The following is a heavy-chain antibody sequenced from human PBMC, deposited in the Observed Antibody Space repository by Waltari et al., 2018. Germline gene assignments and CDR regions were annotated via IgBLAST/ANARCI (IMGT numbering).Heavy chain of an antibody. Sequence: EVQLVESGGGLIQPGGSLRLSCAASGFTVSSNYMRGVRQAPGKGLEWVSVIYSGGSTYYADSVKGRFTISRDNSKNTLYLQMNSLRAEDTAVYYCARGYSSSWYGRSNWFDPWGQGTLVTVSS. J-gene: IGHJ5*02. V-gene: IGHV3-53*01. D-gene: IGHD6-13*01. CDR3: ARGYSSSWYGRSNWFDP. CDR1: GFTVSSNY. CDR2: IYSGGST.